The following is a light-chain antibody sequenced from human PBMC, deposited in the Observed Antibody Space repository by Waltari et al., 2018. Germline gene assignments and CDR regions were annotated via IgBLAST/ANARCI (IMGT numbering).Light chain of an antibody. CDR1: SSNTGAGYD. V-gene: IGLV1-40*01. CDR3: QADDRSLSGSV. CDR2: GNS. Sequence: QSVLTQPPSVSGAPGQRVTISCTGSSSNTGAGYDVNWYQHLPGPAPNLLISGNSNRRVGVPVRFAGAKSGASASLASSGLQAEDEEEYYCQADDRSLSGSVFGGGTKLTVL. J-gene: IGLJ2*01.